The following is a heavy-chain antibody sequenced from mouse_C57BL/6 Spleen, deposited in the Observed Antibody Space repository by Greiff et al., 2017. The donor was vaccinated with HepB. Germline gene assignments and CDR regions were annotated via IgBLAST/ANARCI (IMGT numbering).Heavy chain of an antibody. D-gene: IGHD2-3*01. CDR2: IDPSDSET. CDR1: GYTFTSYW. V-gene: IGHV1-52*01. Sequence: QVQLQQPGAELVRPGSSVKLSCKASGYTFTSYWMHWVKQRPIQGLEWIGNIDPSDSETHYNQKFKDKATLTVDKSSSTAYMKLSSLTSEDSAVYYCARDDGYYFDYWGQGTTLTVSS. J-gene: IGHJ2*01. CDR3: ARDDGYYFDY.